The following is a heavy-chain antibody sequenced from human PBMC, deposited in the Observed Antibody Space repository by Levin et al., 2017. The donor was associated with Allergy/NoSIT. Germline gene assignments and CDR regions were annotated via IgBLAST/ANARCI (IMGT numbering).Heavy chain of an antibody. Sequence: AGGSLRLSCQGSGSSFTSYWIGWVRQMPGKGLEWMGIIYPGDPDTRYSPSFQGQVTISADKSISTAYLQWSSLKASDTAIYYCARRGTRDYYYYMDVWGKGTTVTVSS. CDR3: ARRGTRDYYYYMDV. J-gene: IGHJ6*03. CDR2: IYPGDPDT. D-gene: IGHD1-1*01. V-gene: IGHV5-51*01. CDR1: GSSFTSYW.